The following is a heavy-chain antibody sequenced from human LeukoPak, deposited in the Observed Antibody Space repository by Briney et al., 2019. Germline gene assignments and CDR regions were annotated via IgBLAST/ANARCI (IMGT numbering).Heavy chain of an antibody. V-gene: IGHV4-59*01. D-gene: IGHD3-3*01. CDR1: GGSISSYY. Sequence: PSETLTLTCTVSGGSISSYYWSWIRQPPGKGLEWIGYIYYSGSTNYNPSLKSRVTISVDTSKNQSSLKLSSVTAADTAVYYCARDLGYYDFWSGYYNYGMDVWGQGTTVTVSS. CDR3: ARDLGYYDFWSGYYNYGMDV. CDR2: IYYSGST. J-gene: IGHJ6*02.